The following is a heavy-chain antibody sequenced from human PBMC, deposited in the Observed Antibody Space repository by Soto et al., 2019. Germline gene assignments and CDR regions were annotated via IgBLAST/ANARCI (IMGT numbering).Heavy chain of an antibody. J-gene: IGHJ4*02. V-gene: IGHV3-23*01. CDR3: AKGGAYCGGDCSRAY. CDR1: GFTFTSFA. CDR2: ISATGGST. D-gene: IGHD2-21*02. Sequence: EVQLLESGGGLVQPGGSLRLSCAASGFTFTSFAMAWVRQAPGKGLEWVSGISATGGSTHYADSVKGRFTIPRDNSRNTVYLQMNSLGAEDTAVYYCAKGGAYCGGDCSRAYWGQGTLVSVSS.